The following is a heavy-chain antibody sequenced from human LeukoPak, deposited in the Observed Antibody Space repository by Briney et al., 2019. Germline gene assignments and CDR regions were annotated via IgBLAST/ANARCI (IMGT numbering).Heavy chain of an antibody. CDR2: FSYSGST. Sequence: PSETLSLTCTVSGGSVGSYYWSWIRQPPGKGLEWIGYFSYSGSTNYNPSLKSRVTISVDTSKNQFSLKLSSVTAADTAVYYCARGPLDSGYTYFDYWGQGTLVSVAS. J-gene: IGHJ4*02. D-gene: IGHD5-12*01. CDR1: GGSVGSYY. CDR3: ARGPLDSGYTYFDY. V-gene: IGHV4-59*02.